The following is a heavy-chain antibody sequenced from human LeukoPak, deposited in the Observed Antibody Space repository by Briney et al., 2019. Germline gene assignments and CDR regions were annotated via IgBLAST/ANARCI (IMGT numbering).Heavy chain of an antibody. CDR1: GYTFTSYW. CDR3: ARRTDSAYSDF. D-gene: IGHD3-22*01. CDR2: IYPGDSDT. J-gene: IGHJ4*02. Sequence: GESLKISRKGSGYTFTSYWIGWVRQMPGTGLEWMGIIYPGDSDTTYSPSFQGQVTISADKSIKTVYLQWSSLKASDTAIYYCARRTDSAYSDFWGRGTLVTVSS. V-gene: IGHV5-51*01.